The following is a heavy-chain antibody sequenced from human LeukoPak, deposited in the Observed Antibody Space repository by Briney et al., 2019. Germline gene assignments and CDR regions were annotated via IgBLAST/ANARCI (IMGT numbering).Heavy chain of an antibody. CDR3: VRAPSEIGGYYPEYFRH. CDR2: IKSDGST. D-gene: IGHD3-22*01. J-gene: IGHJ1*01. V-gene: IGHV3-74*01. Sequence: GGSLRLSCAASGFTFSSYWMHWVRQAPGKGLVWVSRIKSDGSTNYADSVKGRFTISRDNAKNTVSLQMNSLRAEDTGVYYCVRAPSEIGGYYPEYFRHWGQGTLVTVSS. CDR1: GFTFSSYW.